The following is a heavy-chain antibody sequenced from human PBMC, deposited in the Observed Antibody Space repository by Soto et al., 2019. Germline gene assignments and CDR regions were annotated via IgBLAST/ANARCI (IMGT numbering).Heavy chain of an antibody. CDR2: IIPIFHTT. V-gene: IGHV1-69*06. D-gene: IGHD2-21*01. CDR3: AREQIPTSKGGGGAFDV. J-gene: IGHJ3*01. Sequence: QVHLVQSGAEVKKPGSSVKVSCKPSEGTFSGFQVSWGEQALEQGLDWMGGIIPIFHTTTNAQRFKGRVTITADKSTGTVYMELTSLRSEDTAVYYCAREQIPTSKGGGGAFDVWGQGTMVTVSS. CDR1: EGTFSGFQ.